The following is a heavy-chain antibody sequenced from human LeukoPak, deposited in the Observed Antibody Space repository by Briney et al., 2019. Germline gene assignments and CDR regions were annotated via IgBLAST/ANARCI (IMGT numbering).Heavy chain of an antibody. J-gene: IGHJ4*02. CDR2: INSDGGST. CDR3: ARGGIAVAGFDY. V-gene: IGHV3-74*01. CDR1: GFTFSSYW. Sequence: GGSLRLSCAASGFTFSSYWMHWVRQAPGKGLVWVSRINSDGGSTSYADSVKGRFTISRDNAKNTLYLQMNSLRAEDTAVYYCARGGIAVAGFDYWGQGTLVTVSS. D-gene: IGHD6-19*01.